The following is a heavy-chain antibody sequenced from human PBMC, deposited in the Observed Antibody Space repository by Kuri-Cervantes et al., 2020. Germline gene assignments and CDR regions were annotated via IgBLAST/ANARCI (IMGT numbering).Heavy chain of an antibody. J-gene: IGHJ5*02. V-gene: IGHV1-8*01. CDR3: ARCSGDYGLDWFDP. CDR1: GYTFTSYD. Sequence: ASVKVSCKASGYTFTSYDINWVRQATGQGPEWMGYMNANSGDTTYAQKFQGRVTITADKSMSTAYMELSSLRSEDTAVYYCARCSGDYGLDWFDPWGQGTLVTVSS. D-gene: IGHD4-17*01. CDR2: MNANSGDT.